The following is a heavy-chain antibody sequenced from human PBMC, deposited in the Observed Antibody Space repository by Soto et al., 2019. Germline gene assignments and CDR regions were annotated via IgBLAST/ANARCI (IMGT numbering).Heavy chain of an antibody. D-gene: IGHD6-13*01. CDR3: VRGGSSSLGWFDP. V-gene: IGHV4-34*01. J-gene: IGHJ5*02. CDR2: INHSGST. Sequence: QVQLQQWGAGLLKPSETLSLTCAVYGGSFSGYYWSWIRQPPGKGLEWIGEINHSGSTNYNPSLKSRVTISVDTSKNQFSLKLSSVTAADTAVYYCVRGGSSSLGWFDPWGQGTLVTVSS. CDR1: GGSFSGYY.